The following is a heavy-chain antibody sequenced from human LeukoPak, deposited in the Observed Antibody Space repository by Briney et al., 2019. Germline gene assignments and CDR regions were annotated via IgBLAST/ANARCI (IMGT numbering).Heavy chain of an antibody. CDR3: TTQTYSSGPKV. J-gene: IGHJ4*02. D-gene: IGHD3-22*01. Sequence: PGGSLRLSYAASGFTFSSYAMSWVRQAPGKGLEWVGRIKSKTDGGTTDYAAPVKGRFTISRDDSKNTLYLQMNSLKTEDTAVYYCTTQTYSSGPKVWGQGTLVTVSS. V-gene: IGHV3-15*01. CDR2: IKSKTDGGTT. CDR1: GFTFSSYA.